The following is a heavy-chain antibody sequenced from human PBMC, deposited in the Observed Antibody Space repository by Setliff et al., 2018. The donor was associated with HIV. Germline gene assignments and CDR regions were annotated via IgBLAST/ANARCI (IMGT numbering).Heavy chain of an antibody. D-gene: IGHD3-22*01. CDR3: AREARRYYDSSGYFPPLL. CDR2: IYSSGST. J-gene: IGHJ4*02. CDR1: GGSISSYY. Sequence: PSETLSLTCTVSGGSISSYYWSWIRQPPGKGLEWIGNIYSSGSTNYNPSLKSRVTISVDTSKNQFSLKLTSVTATDTAVYYCAREARRYYDSSGYFPPLLWGQGTLVTVSS. V-gene: IGHV4-4*09.